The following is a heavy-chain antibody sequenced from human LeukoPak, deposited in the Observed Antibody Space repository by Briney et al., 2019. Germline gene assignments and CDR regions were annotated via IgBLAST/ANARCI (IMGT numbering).Heavy chain of an antibody. CDR2: ITPIFGTA. V-gene: IGHV1-69*06. J-gene: IGHJ4*02. CDR1: GGTFSSYA. Sequence: SVRVSCKASGGTFSSYAISWVRQAPGQGLEWMGGITPIFGTANYAQKFQGRVTITADKSTSTAYMELSSLRSEDTAVYYCARLVAPSDFPSDYWGQGTLVTVSS. D-gene: IGHD2-15*01. CDR3: ARLVAPSDFPSDY.